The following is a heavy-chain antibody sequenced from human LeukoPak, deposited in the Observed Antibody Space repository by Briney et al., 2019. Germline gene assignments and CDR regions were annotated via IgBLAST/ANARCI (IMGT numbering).Heavy chain of an antibody. CDR3: ARDDFTISPPPTS. Sequence: PGGSLRLSCAASGFTFSNAWMSWVRQAPGKGLEWVANIKQDGSEKYYVDSVKGRFTISRDNAKNSLYLQMNSLRAEDTAVYYCARDDFTISPPPTSWGQGTLVTVSS. CDR2: IKQDGSEK. D-gene: IGHD3-3*01. CDR1: GFTFSNAW. J-gene: IGHJ5*02. V-gene: IGHV3-7*01.